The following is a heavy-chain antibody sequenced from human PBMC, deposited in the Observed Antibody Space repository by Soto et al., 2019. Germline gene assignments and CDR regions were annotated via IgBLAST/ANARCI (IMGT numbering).Heavy chain of an antibody. J-gene: IGHJ3*02. CDR2: ISSSSSTI. V-gene: IGHV3-48*02. CDR3: ARDSGSGWSGGAFDI. Sequence: GGSLRLSCAASGFTFSSYSMNWVRQAPGKGLEWVSYISSSSSTIYYADSVKGRFTISRDNAKNSLYLQMNSLRDEDTAVYYCARDSGSGWSGGAFDIWGQGTMVTVSS. D-gene: IGHD6-19*01. CDR1: GFTFSSYS.